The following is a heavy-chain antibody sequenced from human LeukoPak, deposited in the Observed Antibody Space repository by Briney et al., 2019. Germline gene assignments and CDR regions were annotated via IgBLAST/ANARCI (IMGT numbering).Heavy chain of an antibody. CDR3: ARVGYYDSSGYYPNWFDP. CDR2: IYYSGST. CDR1: GGSFSGYY. D-gene: IGHD3-22*01. V-gene: IGHV4-59*01. Sequence: PSETLSLTCAVYGGSFSGYYWSWIRQPPGKGLEWIGYIYYSGSTNYNPSLKSRVTISVDTSKNQFSLKLSSVTAADTAVYYCARVGYYDSSGYYPNWFDPWGQGTLVTVSS. J-gene: IGHJ5*02.